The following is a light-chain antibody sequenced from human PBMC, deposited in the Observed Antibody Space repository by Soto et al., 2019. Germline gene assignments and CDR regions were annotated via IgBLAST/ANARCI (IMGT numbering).Light chain of an antibody. V-gene: IGKV1-5*03. CDR3: QHYYTTFPT. CDR1: QSINNW. Sequence: DIQMTQSPSTLSASIGDRVTITCRASQSINNWLAWFQQKPGKAPKLLIYKASSLEGGVPSRFSGSGSGTEFTLTISSLQPDDFAPYDCQHYYTTFPTFGQGTKVEIK. J-gene: IGKJ1*01. CDR2: KAS.